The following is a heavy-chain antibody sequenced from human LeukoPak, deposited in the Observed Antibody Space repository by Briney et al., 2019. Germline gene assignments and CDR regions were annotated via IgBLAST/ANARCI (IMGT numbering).Heavy chain of an antibody. CDR2: IYPGDSDT. CDR1: GYSFTSYW. Sequence: KTGESLKISCKGSGYSFTSYWIGWVRQMPGKGLEWMGIIYPGDSDTRYSPSFQGQVTISADKSISTAYLQWSSLKASDTAMYYCARLGAPGIAAAGPHGYWGQGTLVTVSS. CDR3: ARLGAPGIAAAGPHGY. D-gene: IGHD6-13*01. J-gene: IGHJ4*02. V-gene: IGHV5-51*01.